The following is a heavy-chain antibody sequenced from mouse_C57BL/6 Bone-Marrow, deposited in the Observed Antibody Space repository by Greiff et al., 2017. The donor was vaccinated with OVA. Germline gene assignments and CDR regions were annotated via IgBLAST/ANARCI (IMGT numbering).Heavy chain of an antibody. V-gene: IGHV1-50*01. CDR2: IDPSDSYT. CDR1: GYTFTSYW. J-gene: IGHJ4*01. Sequence: QVQLQQPGAELVKPGASVKLSCKASGYTFTSYWMQWVKQRPGQGLEWIGEIDPSDSYTNYNQKFKGKATLTVDTSSSTAYMQRSSLTSEDSAVYYCARNLIYYGSSYDAMDYWGQGTSVTVSS. CDR3: ARNLIYYGSSYDAMDY. D-gene: IGHD1-1*01.